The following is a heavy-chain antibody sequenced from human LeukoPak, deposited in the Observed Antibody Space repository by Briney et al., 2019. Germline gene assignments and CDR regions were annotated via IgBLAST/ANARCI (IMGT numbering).Heavy chain of an antibody. V-gene: IGHV1-46*01. CDR3: ARDLGDNDWLFQRNAFDI. J-gene: IGHJ3*02. CDR2: INPSGGST. CDR1: GGTFSSYA. D-gene: IGHD3-9*01. Sequence: ASVKVSCKASGGTFSSYAISWVRQAPGQGLEWMGIINPSGGSTSYAQKFQGRVTMTRDTSTSTVYMELSSLRSEDTAVYYCARDLGDNDWLFQRNAFDIWGQGTMVTVSS.